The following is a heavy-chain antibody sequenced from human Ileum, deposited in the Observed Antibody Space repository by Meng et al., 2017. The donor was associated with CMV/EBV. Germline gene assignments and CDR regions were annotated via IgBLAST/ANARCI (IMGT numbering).Heavy chain of an antibody. CDR2: IYYSGST. J-gene: IGHJ4*02. Sequence: GSLRLSCSVSGGSISSYYWSWIRQPPGKGLEWIGYIYYSGSTNYNPSLKSRVTILIDTSKNQFSLKLSSVTAADTAVYYCARGAWPDYWGQGTLVTVSS. CDR3: ARGAWPDY. CDR1: GGSISSYY. V-gene: IGHV4-59*01.